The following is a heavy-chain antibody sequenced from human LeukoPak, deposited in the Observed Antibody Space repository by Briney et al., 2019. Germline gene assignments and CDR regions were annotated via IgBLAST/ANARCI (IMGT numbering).Heavy chain of an antibody. Sequence: GGSLRLSCAASGFTFSSYGMNWVRQAPGKGLEWVSSISSSSSYIYYADSVKGRFTISRDNAKNSLYLQMNSLRAENTAVYYCARDDFWSGSHDYWGQGTLVTVSS. V-gene: IGHV3-21*01. D-gene: IGHD3-3*01. CDR3: ARDDFWSGSHDY. CDR2: ISSSSSYI. J-gene: IGHJ4*02. CDR1: GFTFSSYG.